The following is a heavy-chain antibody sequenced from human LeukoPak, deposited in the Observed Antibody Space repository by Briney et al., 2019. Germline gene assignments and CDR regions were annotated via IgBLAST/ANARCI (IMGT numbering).Heavy chain of an antibody. Sequence: SQTLSLTCTVSGGSISSGSYYWSWIRQPAGKGLEWIGRIYTSGSTNYNPSLKSRVTISVDTSKNQFSLKLSSVTAADTAVYYCARDLVAVAGSYYYGMDVWGQGTTVTVSS. D-gene: IGHD6-19*01. J-gene: IGHJ6*02. CDR2: IYTSGST. CDR1: GGSISSGSYY. CDR3: ARDLVAVAGSYYYGMDV. V-gene: IGHV4-61*02.